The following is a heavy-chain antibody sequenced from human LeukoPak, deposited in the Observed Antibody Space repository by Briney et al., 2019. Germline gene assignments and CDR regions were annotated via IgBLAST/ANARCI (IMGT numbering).Heavy chain of an antibody. CDR1: GGSFSGYY. Sequence: SQTLSLTCAVYGGSFSGYYWSWIRQPPGKGLKWIGEINHSGSTNYNPSLKSRVTISVDTSKNQFSLKLSSVTAADTAVYYCARTPYYDFWSGYYTRYYFDYWGQGTLVTVSS. CDR3: ARTPYYDFWSGYYTRYYFDY. D-gene: IGHD3-3*01. J-gene: IGHJ4*02. V-gene: IGHV4-34*01. CDR2: INHSGST.